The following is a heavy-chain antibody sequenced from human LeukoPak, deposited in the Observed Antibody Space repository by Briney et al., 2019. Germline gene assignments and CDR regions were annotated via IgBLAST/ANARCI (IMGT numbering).Heavy chain of an antibody. Sequence: PGGSLRLSCAVSGFTFSISNNWMTWVRQAPGKGLEWVANIKEDGSEKYYVDSVKGRFTISRDNAKNSVYLQMNSLRAEDTAVYFCARGRAVDIWGQGTMVTVSS. CDR2: IKEDGSEK. J-gene: IGHJ3*02. V-gene: IGHV3-7*04. CDR3: ARGRAVDI. CDR1: GFTFSISNNW.